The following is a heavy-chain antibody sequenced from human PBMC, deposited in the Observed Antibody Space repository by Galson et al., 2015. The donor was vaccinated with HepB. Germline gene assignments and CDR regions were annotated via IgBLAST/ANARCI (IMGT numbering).Heavy chain of an antibody. D-gene: IGHD3-10*01. CDR3: ARDYYSSGSHDY. J-gene: IGHJ4*02. Sequence: SLRLSCAASGFPCDNYWMTWVRQAPGRGLEWVANVKQDGRETHDAESVKGRITVSRDNARNSLYLQIDNLSAEDTAVYYCARDYYSSGSHDYWGQGTLVTVSS. CDR2: VKQDGRET. CDR1: GFPCDNYW. V-gene: IGHV3-7*03.